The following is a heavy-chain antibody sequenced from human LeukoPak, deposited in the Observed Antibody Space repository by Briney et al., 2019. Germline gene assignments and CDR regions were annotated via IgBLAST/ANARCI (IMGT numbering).Heavy chain of an antibody. CDR1: GYTFTIYG. CDR2: ISAYNGNT. Sequence: GASVKVSCKASGYTFTIYGISWVRQAPGQGLEWMGWISAYNGNTNYAQKLQGRVTMTTDTSTSTAYMELRSLRSDDTAVYYCARDSRAKQDIVVVPAADNWFDPWGQGTLVTVSS. CDR3: ARDSRAKQDIVVVPAADNWFDP. V-gene: IGHV1-18*01. J-gene: IGHJ5*02. D-gene: IGHD2-2*01.